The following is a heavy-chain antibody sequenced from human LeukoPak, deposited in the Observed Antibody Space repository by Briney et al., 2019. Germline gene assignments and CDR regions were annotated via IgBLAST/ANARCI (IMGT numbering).Heavy chain of an antibody. D-gene: IGHD1/OR15-1a*01. J-gene: IGHJ3*02. Sequence: PGGSLRLSCAASGLTVSSNYMSWVRQAPGKGLEWVSYIRDRDTYTNYADSVKGRFTTSRDNAKNSLYLQMNSLRAEDTATYYCVRSNKDAFDIWGQGTMVTVSS. CDR1: GLTVSSNY. CDR2: IRDRDTYT. V-gene: IGHV3-11*03. CDR3: VRSNKDAFDI.